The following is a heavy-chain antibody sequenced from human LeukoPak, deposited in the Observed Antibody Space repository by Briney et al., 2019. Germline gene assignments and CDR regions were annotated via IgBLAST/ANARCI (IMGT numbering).Heavy chain of an antibody. CDR3: ARECIVPDLFDP. CDR1: GGSISSYS. Sequence: SETLSLTCTVSGGSISSYSWSWIPQPPGKGLEWIGYIYYSGSTNSNPSLKSPVALLLDTSKTQFSLKLSSVTAAGAAVYYGARECIVPDLFDPWGQGTLVTV. V-gene: IGHV4-59*01. J-gene: IGHJ5*02. D-gene: IGHD2-8*01. CDR2: IYYSGST.